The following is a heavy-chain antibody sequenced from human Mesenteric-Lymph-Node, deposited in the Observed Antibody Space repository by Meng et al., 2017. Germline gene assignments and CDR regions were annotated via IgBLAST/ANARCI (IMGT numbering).Heavy chain of an antibody. CDR3: ARDLFLSGLRLAFDY. Sequence: GGSLRLSCAASGFTFSYYAMSWVRQAPGKGLEWVSSISGSGDGTHYADSVKGRFIISSDNSKNTLNLQMNSLRAEDTAVYYCARDLFLSGLRLAFDYWGQGTPVTVSS. D-gene: IGHD4-17*01. V-gene: IGHV3-23*01. CDR2: ISGSGDGT. J-gene: IGHJ4*02. CDR1: GFTFSYYA.